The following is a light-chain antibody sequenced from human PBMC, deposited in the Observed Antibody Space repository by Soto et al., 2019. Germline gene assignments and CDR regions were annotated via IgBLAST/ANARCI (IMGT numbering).Light chain of an antibody. CDR3: QHLNYYPYT. CDR1: QDISNY. Sequence: DIQLTQSPSFLSAAVGDRVTIICRASQDISNYLAWYQQKPGKAPKLLIFGAFTLQSGVPSRFSGSGAGTEFPLTISSLQPEDFAICYFQHLNYYPYTFGQGTKLEIK. CDR2: GAF. V-gene: IGKV1-9*01. J-gene: IGKJ2*01.